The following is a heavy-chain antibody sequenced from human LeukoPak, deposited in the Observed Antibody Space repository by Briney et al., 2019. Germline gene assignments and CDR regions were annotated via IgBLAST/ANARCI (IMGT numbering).Heavy chain of an antibody. V-gene: IGHV4-34*01. CDR2: INHSGST. CDR1: GGSFSGYY. J-gene: IGHJ4*02. CDR3: ARVGLGGSGYFFDL. D-gene: IGHD3-22*01. Sequence: SETLSLTCAVYGGSFSGYYWSWIRQPPGKGLEWIGEINHSGSTNYNPSLKSRVTISVDTSKNQFSLKLSSVTAADTAVYYCARVGLGGSGYFFDLWGQGALVTVSS.